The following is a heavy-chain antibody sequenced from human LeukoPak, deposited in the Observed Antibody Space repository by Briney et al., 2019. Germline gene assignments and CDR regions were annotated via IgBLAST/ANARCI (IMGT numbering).Heavy chain of an antibody. V-gene: IGHV1-2*02. J-gene: IGHJ4*02. D-gene: IGHD3-10*01. CDR1: GYTFTSYY. CDR3: ARAGVLLWFGELDHFDY. Sequence: ASVKVSCKASGYTFTSYYMHWVRQAPGQGLERMGWINPNSGGTNYAQKFQGRVTMTRDTSISTAYMELSRLRSDDTAVYYCARAGVLLWFGELDHFDYWGQGTLVTVSS. CDR2: INPNSGGT.